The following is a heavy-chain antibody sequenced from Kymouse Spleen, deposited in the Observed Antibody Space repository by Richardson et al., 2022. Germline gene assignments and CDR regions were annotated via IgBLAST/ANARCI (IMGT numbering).Heavy chain of an antibody. D-gene: IGHD6-13*01. CDR2: IKSKTDGGTT. Sequence: EVQLVESGGGLVKPGGSLRLSCAASGFTFSNAWMSWVRQAPGKGLEWVGRIKSKTDGGTTDYAAPVKGRFTISRDDSKNTLYLQMNSLKTEDTAVYYCTTDSIAAAGRSFYYYYGMDVWGQGTTVTVSS. V-gene: IGHV3-15*01. J-gene: IGHJ6*02. CDR3: TTDSIAAAGRSFYYYYGMDV. CDR1: GFTFSNAW.